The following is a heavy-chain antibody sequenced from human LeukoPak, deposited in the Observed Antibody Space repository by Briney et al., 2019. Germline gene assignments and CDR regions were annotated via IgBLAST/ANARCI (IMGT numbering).Heavy chain of an antibody. J-gene: IGHJ4*02. CDR1: GFTFSSYA. CDR3: ARLVSYYYDSSGYSDY. D-gene: IGHD3-22*01. CDR2: ISYDGSNK. Sequence: GGSLRLSCAASGFTFSSYAMHWVRQAPGKGLEWVAVISYDGSNKYYADSVKGRFTISRDNSKNTLYLQMNSLRAEDTAVYYCARLVSYYYDSSGYSDYRGQGTLVTVSS. V-gene: IGHV3-30*04.